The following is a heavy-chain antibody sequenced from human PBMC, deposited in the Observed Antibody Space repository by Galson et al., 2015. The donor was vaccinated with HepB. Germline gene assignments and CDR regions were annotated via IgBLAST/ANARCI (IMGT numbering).Heavy chain of an antibody. D-gene: IGHD5-18*01. Sequence: SVKVSCKASGGTFSSYAISWVRQAPGQGLEWMGGIIPIFGTANYAQKFQGRVTITADESTSTAYMELSSLRSEDTAVYYCARDGGRYSYGYYFDYWGQGTLVTFSS. J-gene: IGHJ4*02. CDR2: IIPIFGTA. CDR1: GGTFSSYA. V-gene: IGHV1-69*13. CDR3: ARDGGRYSYGYYFDY.